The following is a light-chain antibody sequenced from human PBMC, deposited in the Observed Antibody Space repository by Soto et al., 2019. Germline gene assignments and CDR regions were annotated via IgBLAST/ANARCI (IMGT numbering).Light chain of an antibody. V-gene: IGKV1-39*01. Sequence: DIQMTQSPSSLPASVGDRVTITCQASQDINNFLNWYQHKPGKAPKVLIYAASYLQSGVPSRFSGSGSGADFTLTISSLQPEDFATYYCQQNFNFPRTFGQGTKVDIK. CDR2: AAS. CDR1: QDINNF. CDR3: QQNFNFPRT. J-gene: IGKJ1*01.